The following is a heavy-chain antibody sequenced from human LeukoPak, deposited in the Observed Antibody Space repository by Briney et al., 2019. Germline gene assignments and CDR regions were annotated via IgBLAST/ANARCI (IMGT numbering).Heavy chain of an antibody. D-gene: IGHD3-3*01. CDR1: GGSISSNSHY. CDR3: ARGLNDSWTGENY. CDR2: IYYSGTT. J-gene: IGHJ4*02. Sequence: SETLSLTCTVSGGSISSNSHYWGWIRQSPGTGLEWIGSIYYSGTTYYNPSLKSRVTISIDTSKSQFSLKVRYVTAADTAVYYCARGLNDSWTGENYWGQGTLVTVSS. V-gene: IGHV4-39*07.